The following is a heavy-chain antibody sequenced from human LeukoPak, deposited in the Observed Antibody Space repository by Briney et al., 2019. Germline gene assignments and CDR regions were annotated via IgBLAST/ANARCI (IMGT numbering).Heavy chain of an antibody. D-gene: IGHD2-2*01. J-gene: IGHJ4*02. Sequence: GGSLRLSCAASGFSFSLYAMNWVRQAPGKGLEWISYINSGGDDIHYAASVRGRFTISGDDAGNTLFLQLSSLRAEDTAVYYCARDTIQPGLIDDWGQGTLVTVSS. CDR1: GFSFSLYA. CDR3: ARDTIQPGLIDD. V-gene: IGHV3-21*05. CDR2: INSGGDDI.